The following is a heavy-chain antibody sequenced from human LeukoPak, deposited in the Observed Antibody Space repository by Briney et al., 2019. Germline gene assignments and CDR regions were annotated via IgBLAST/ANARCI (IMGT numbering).Heavy chain of an antibody. CDR1: GFXFSDHY. Sequence: PGGSLRLSCAASGFXFSDHYMSWIRQAPGKGLEWVSYISNSNGYTNYADSVKGRFTISRDNAKNSLYLQMNSLRAEDTAVYYCAKTVSGSHSYEGGDYWGQGTLVTVSS. D-gene: IGHD3-16*02. CDR3: AKTVSGSHSYEGGDY. J-gene: IGHJ4*02. V-gene: IGHV3-11*03. CDR2: ISNSNGYT.